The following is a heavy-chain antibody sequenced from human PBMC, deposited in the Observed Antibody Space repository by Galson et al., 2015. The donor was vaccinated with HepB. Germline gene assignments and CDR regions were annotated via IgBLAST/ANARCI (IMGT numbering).Heavy chain of an antibody. D-gene: IGHD3-10*01. V-gene: IGHV4-59*08. J-gene: IGHJ3*02. CDR1: GGSISPYY. Sequence: LSLTCTVSGGSISPYYWNWIRQPPGKGLDWIGYIHYSGSTNYNPSLKSRVTISLDTSKSQFSLKLPSVTAADTAVYYCARRSRFGSPDDAFDIWGQGTMVIVSS. CDR3: ARRSRFGSPDDAFDI. CDR2: IHYSGST.